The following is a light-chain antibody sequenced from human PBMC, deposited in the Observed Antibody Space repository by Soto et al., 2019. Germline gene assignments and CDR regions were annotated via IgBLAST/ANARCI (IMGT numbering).Light chain of an antibody. CDR3: QQHYSSPQT. V-gene: IGKV4-1*01. Sequence: DIVMTQSPDTLAVSLGERATINCKSSQSVLYSSNNKNYLAWYQQKPGQPPKLLIYWASTRESGVPDRFSGSWSGTDFTITISSLQAEDVAAYYCQQHYSSPQTFGQGTKVEIK. CDR2: WAS. J-gene: IGKJ1*01. CDR1: QSVLYSSNNKNY.